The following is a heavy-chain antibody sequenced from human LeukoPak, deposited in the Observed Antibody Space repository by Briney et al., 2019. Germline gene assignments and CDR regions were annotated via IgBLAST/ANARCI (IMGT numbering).Heavy chain of an antibody. CDR2: IKPDGSEK. CDR3: ARRDSLNSY. J-gene: IGHJ4*02. CDR1: GFTFSSSW. V-gene: IGHV3-7*01. D-gene: IGHD3-22*01. Sequence: GGSLRLSCAASGFTFSSSWMNWVRQAPGKGLEWVANIKPDGSEKYSVDSAKGQFTISRDNAKNSLYLQMNSLRVEDTAVYYCARRDSLNSYWGQGTLVTVSS.